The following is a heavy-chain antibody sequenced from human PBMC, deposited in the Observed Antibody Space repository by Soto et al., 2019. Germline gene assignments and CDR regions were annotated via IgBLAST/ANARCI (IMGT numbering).Heavy chain of an antibody. J-gene: IGHJ5*02. V-gene: IGHV4-34*01. CDR3: ARFYRDSQTASYNWFDP. Sequence: QVQLQQWGAGLLKPSETLSLTCAVYGGSFSGYYWSWIRQPPGKGLEWIGEINHSGSTNYNPSLKSRVTISVDTSKNQFSLKLSSVTAADTAVYYCARFYRDSQTASYNWFDPWGQGTLVTVSS. CDR1: GGSFSGYY. D-gene: IGHD4-17*01. CDR2: INHSGST.